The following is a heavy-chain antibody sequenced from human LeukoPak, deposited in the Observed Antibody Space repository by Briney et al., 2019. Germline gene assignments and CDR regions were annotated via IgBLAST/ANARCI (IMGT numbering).Heavy chain of an antibody. Sequence: SETLSLTCAVYGGSFSGYYWSWIRQPPGKGLEWIGEINHSGSTNYNPSLKSRVTISVDTSKNQFSLKLSSVTAADTAVYYCARAKRGYCSGGSCYHVGFFDYWGQGTLVTVSS. CDR2: INHSGST. D-gene: IGHD2-15*01. CDR3: ARAKRGYCSGGSCYHVGFFDY. V-gene: IGHV4-34*01. CDR1: GGSFSGYY. J-gene: IGHJ4*02.